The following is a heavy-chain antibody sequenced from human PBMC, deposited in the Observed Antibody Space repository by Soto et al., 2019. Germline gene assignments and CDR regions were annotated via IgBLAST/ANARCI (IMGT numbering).Heavy chain of an antibody. V-gene: IGHV1-18*04. Sequence: ASVKVSCKASGYTFTSYGISWVRQAPGQGLEWMGWISAYNGNTNYAQKLQGRVTMTTDTSTSTAYMELRSLRSDDTAAYYCARVVGVVPAAMRLNWFDPWGQGTLVTVSS. D-gene: IGHD2-2*01. CDR1: GYTFTSYG. J-gene: IGHJ5*02. CDR3: ARVVGVVPAAMRLNWFDP. CDR2: ISAYNGNT.